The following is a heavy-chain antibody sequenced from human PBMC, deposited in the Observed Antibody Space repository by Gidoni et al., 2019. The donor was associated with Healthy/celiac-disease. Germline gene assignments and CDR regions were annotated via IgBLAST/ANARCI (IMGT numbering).Heavy chain of an antibody. J-gene: IGHJ6*02. V-gene: IGHV3-48*03. Sequence: EVQLVESGGGLVQPGGSLRLSCAASGFTFSSYEMNWVRQAPGKGLEWVSYISSSGSTIYYADSVKGRFTISRDNAKNSLYLQMNSLRAEDTAVYYCARRDSSSLGVSYYYYGMDVWGQGTTVTVSS. CDR1: GFTFSSYE. D-gene: IGHD6-13*01. CDR2: ISSSGSTI. CDR3: ARRDSSSLGVSYYYYGMDV.